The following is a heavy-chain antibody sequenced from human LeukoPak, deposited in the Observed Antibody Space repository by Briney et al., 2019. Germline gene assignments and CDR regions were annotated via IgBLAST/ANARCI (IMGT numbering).Heavy chain of an antibody. Sequence: ASVKVSCKASGDTFSSYYMHWVRQAPGQGLEWMGLINPSGGSTNCAQKFQGRVTMTRDTSTSTVYMELSSLRSEDTAVYYCARGPRITLIRGGQWYYYMDVWGKGTTVTISS. CDR1: GDTFSSYY. CDR2: INPSGGST. CDR3: ARGPRITLIRGGQWYYYMDV. D-gene: IGHD3-10*01. J-gene: IGHJ6*03. V-gene: IGHV1-46*01.